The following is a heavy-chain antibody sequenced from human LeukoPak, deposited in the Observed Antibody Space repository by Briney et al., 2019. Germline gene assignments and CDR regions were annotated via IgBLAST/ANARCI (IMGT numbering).Heavy chain of an antibody. CDR2: IYPGDSDT. D-gene: IGHD3-3*01. V-gene: IGHV5-51*01. J-gene: IGHJ4*02. Sequence: GESLKISCKGSGYSSTSYWIGWVRQMPGKGLEWMGIIYPGDSDTRYSPSFQGQVTISADKSISTAYLQWSSLKASDTAMYYCARSGEGIFGVVSYYFDYWGQGTLVTVSS. CDR1: GYSSTSYW. CDR3: ARSGEGIFGVVSYYFDY.